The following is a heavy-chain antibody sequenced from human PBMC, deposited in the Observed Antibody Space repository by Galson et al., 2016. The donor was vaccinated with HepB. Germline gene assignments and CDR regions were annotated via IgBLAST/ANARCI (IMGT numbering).Heavy chain of an antibody. Sequence: SLRLSCAGSGFSFSSYGMSWVRQAPGKGLEWVGRIKHKDNSYATEYGASVKGRFTISRDDSEESLYLQMNSLKTEDTAIYFCARDNWGLDVWGQGTTVAVSS. D-gene: IGHD1-20*01. CDR1: GFSFSSYG. CDR2: IKHKDNSYAT. CDR3: ARDNWGLDV. V-gene: IGHV3-72*01. J-gene: IGHJ6*02.